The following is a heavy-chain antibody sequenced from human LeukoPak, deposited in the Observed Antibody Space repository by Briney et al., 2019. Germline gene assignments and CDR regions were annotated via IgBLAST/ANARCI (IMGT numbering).Heavy chain of an antibody. CDR1: GGSISSYY. V-gene: IGHV4-59*01. CDR2: IYYSGRT. D-gene: IGHD5-18*01. CDR3: ARGQKYRNGYTVTELGSGYFDY. J-gene: IGHJ4*02. Sequence: SETLSLTCTVSGGSISSYYWSWIRQPPGKGLEWIGYIYYSGRTNYNPSLKSRVTISVDTSKNQFSLTLSSVTAADTAVYYCARGQKYRNGYTVTELGSGYFDYWGQGTLVTVSS.